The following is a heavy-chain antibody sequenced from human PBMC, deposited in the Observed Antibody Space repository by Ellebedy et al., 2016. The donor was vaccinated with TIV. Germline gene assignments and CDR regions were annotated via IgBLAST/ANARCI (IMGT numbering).Heavy chain of an antibody. CDR3: ARTYDYGAKESDY. CDR1: GGSFSGHY. V-gene: IGHV4-34*01. D-gene: IGHD4-23*01. Sequence: SETLSLXCAVYGGSFSGHYWSWIRQPPGKGLEWIGEITPSGSTNYNPSLKSRLTISVDTSKNQFSLRLNSVTAADTAVYYCARTYDYGAKESDYWGPGTLVTVSA. J-gene: IGHJ4*02. CDR2: ITPSGST.